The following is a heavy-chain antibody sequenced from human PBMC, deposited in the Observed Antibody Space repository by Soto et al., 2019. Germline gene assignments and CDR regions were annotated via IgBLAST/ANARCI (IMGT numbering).Heavy chain of an antibody. V-gene: IGHV2-5*02. D-gene: IGHD4-17*01. CDR3: AHAGDYDLQSFDH. CDR2: IYWDDDK. CDR1: GFSLTTTHMG. Sequence: QITLKESGPPLVRPAQTLTLTCAFSGFSLTTTHMGVAWIRQPPGKALEWLALIYWDDDKRYSPSLKNRLAISKDTSRNRVVLTITNMNPEDTGTYFCAHAGDYDLQSFDHWGPGTLVTVSS. J-gene: IGHJ4*02.